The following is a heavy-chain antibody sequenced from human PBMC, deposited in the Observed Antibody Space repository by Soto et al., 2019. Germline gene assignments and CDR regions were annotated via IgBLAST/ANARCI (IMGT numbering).Heavy chain of an antibody. V-gene: IGHV4-34*01. CDR3: ARLFYGDFSYWFDP. D-gene: IGHD4-17*01. J-gene: IGHJ5*02. CDR2: INHSGST. Sequence: SETLSLTCAVYGGSFSGYYWSWIRQPPGKGLEWIGEINHSGSTNYNPSLKSRVTISVDTSKNQFSLKLSSVTAADTAVYYCARLFYGDFSYWFDPWGQGTLVTVSS. CDR1: GGSFSGYY.